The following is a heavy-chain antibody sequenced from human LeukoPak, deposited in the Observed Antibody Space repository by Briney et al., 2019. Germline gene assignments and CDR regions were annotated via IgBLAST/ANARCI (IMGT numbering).Heavy chain of an antibody. Sequence: ASETLSLTCGDSSGSISNPNWWNWVRQPPGKELEWLGEVNLQGITNYNPSLKTRVAISVDKSENHISLKLTSVTAADTAVYYCAREGGPYRPLDYSGQGTLVTVAS. J-gene: IGHJ4*02. CDR3: AREGGPYRPLDY. CDR1: SGSISNPNW. CDR2: VNLQGIT. V-gene: IGHV4-4*02.